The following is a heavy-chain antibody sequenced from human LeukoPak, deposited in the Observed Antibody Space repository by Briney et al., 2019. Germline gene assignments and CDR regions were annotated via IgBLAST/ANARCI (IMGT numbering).Heavy chain of an antibody. J-gene: IGHJ4*02. D-gene: IGHD5-24*01. Sequence: GESPKISCTASGYDFANSWIGWLRQMPGKGLEWMGIIYPRDSDTIYSPSFQGQVTISADKSIRTAYLQWSSLTASDTAMYYCARGERAMATRKAGFDYWGQGTQVTVSS. CDR3: ARGERAMATRKAGFDY. CDR1: GYDFANSW. CDR2: IYPRDSDT. V-gene: IGHV5-51*01.